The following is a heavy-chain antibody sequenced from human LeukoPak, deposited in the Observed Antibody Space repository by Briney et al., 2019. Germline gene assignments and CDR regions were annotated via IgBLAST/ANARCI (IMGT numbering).Heavy chain of an antibody. CDR2: IYYSGST. CDR3: ARGLGTGRDY. D-gene: IGHD1-14*01. J-gene: IGHJ4*02. V-gene: IGHV4-59*12. CDR1: DGSISSYY. Sequence: SETLSLTCTVSDGSISSYYWSWIRQPPGKGLEWIGSIYYSGSTYYNPSLKSRVTISVDTSKNQFSLKLSSVTAADTAVYYCARGLGTGRDYWSQGTLVTVSS.